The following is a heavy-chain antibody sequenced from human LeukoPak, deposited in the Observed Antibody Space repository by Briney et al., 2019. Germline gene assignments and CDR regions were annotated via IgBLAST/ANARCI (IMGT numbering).Heavy chain of an antibody. CDR1: GYSISGGYY. V-gene: IGHV4-38-2*02. CDR3: ARQNYDRTFDY. J-gene: IGHJ4*02. D-gene: IGHD3-22*01. Sequence: SETLSLTCTVSGYSISGGYYWGWVRQPPGKGLEWIVSIYHSGTTYYNPSLKSRVTISVDTSKNQFSLKLSSVTAADTAVYYCARQNYDRTFDYWGQGTLVTVSS. CDR2: IYHSGTT.